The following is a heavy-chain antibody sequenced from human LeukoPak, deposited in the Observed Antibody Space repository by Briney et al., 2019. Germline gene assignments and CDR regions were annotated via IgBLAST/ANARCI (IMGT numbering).Heavy chain of an antibody. Sequence: SQTLSLTCTVSGGSISSGSYYWSWIRQPAGKGLEWIGRIYTSGSTNYNPSLKSRVTISVDTSKNQFSLKLSSVTAADTAVYYCASVFGRDTPWGQGTLVTVSS. CDR2: IYTSGST. CDR3: ASVFGRDTP. D-gene: IGHD2-21*02. V-gene: IGHV4-61*02. CDR1: GGSISSGSYY. J-gene: IGHJ4*02.